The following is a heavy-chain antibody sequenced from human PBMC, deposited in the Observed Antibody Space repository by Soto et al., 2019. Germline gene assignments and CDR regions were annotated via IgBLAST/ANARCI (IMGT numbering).Heavy chain of an antibody. J-gene: IGHJ4*02. Sequence: SETLSLTCAVYGGSFSGYYWSWIRQPPGKGLEWIGEINHSGSTNYNPSLKSRVAISVDTSKNQFSLKLSSVTAADTAVYYCARDSSSCDYWGQGTLVTVSS. CDR3: ARDSSSCDY. CDR1: GGSFSGYY. D-gene: IGHD6-13*01. V-gene: IGHV4-34*01. CDR2: INHSGST.